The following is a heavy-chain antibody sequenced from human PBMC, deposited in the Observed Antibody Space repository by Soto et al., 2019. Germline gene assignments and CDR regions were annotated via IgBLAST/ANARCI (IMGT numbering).Heavy chain of an antibody. Sequence: QVQLVQSGAEEKKPGASVKVSCKASGYTFTNYAMHWVRQAPGHRLEWMGWINAGNGNTKYSQKFQGRVTITRDTSASTAYMELSSLRSEDTAVYYCARSSGYYLIYDYWGQGTLVTVSS. D-gene: IGHD3-22*01. V-gene: IGHV1-3*05. CDR2: INAGNGNT. J-gene: IGHJ4*02. CDR1: GYTFTNYA. CDR3: ARSSGYYLIYDY.